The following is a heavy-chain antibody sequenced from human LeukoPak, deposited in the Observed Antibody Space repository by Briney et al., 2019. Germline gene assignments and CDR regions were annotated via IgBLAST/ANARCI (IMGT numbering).Heavy chain of an antibody. V-gene: IGHV4-34*01. CDR1: GGSFSGYY. J-gene: IGHJ4*02. CDR2: INHSGST. D-gene: IGHD6-13*01. Sequence: PSETLSLTCAVYGGSFSGYYWSWIRQPPGKGLECIGEINHSGSTNYNPSLKSRVTISVDTSKNQFSLKLSSVTAADTAVYYCARYSITAAGTPFDYWGQGTLVTVSS. CDR3: ARYSITAAGTPFDY.